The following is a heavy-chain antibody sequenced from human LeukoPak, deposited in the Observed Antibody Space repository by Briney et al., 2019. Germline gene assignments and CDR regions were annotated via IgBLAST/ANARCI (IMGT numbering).Heavy chain of an antibody. CDR2: ITWKSGSI. CDR3: AKEALVVAGRGIDY. Sequence: GGSLRLSCVTSGFTFDDYAMHWVRQAPGKGLEWVSGITWKSGSIGYADSVKGRFTISRDNAKKSLYLQMNSLRDEDTALYYCAKEALVVAGRGIDYGGQGPLVTVSS. V-gene: IGHV3-9*01. CDR1: GFTFDDYA. D-gene: IGHD2-15*01. J-gene: IGHJ4*02.